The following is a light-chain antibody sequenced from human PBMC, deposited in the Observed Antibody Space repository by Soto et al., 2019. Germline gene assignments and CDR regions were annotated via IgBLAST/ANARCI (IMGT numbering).Light chain of an antibody. V-gene: IGKV1-5*03. J-gene: IGKJ2*01. CDR2: KAS. CDR1: QSISSW. Sequence: DIQMTQSPSTLSASVGDRVTITCRASQSISSWLAWYQQKPGKAPKLLIYKASSLQSGVPSRFSGSGCGTEFTLTIRSLQPDDFATYYCQQYNNYPFTSGQGTKLDIK. CDR3: QQYNNYPFT.